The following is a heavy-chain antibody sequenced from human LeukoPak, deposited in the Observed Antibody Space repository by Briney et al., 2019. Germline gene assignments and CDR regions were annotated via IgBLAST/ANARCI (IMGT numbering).Heavy chain of an antibody. CDR2: ISSSGSTI. D-gene: IGHD3-9*01. CDR3: ARDYDILTGYRYNWFDP. Sequence: PGGSLRLSCAASGFTFSDYYMSWIRQAPGKGLEWVSYISSSGSTIYYADSVKGRFTISRDNAKNSLYLQMNSLRAEDTAVYYCARDYDILTGYRYNWFDPWGQGTLVTVSS. J-gene: IGHJ5*02. V-gene: IGHV3-11*01. CDR1: GFTFSDYY.